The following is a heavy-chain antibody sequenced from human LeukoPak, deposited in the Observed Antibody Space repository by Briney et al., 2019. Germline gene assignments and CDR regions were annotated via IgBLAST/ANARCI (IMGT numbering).Heavy chain of an antibody. CDR3: ARHAVATINY. CDR1: GFTFSSYV. D-gene: IGHD5-24*01. J-gene: IGHJ4*02. V-gene: IGHV4-39*01. CDR2: IYDSVST. Sequence: GSLRLSCAASGFTFSSYVMGWGRQAPGKGLHWIARIYDSVSTYYNPSFKSRVTISLDTSNKQVSLKLSSVTAADMAVYYCARHAVATINYWGQGTLVTVSS.